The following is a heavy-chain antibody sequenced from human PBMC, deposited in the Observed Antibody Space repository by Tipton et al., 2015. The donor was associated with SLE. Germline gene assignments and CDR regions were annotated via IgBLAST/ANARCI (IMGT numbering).Heavy chain of an antibody. CDR3: ARGWDYDSWSGYADY. D-gene: IGHD3-3*01. V-gene: IGHV4-34*01. CDR1: GGSFSAYY. Sequence: TLSLTCAVSGGSFSAYYWTWIRQPPAKGLEWIGEINYGGSTNYNPSLKSRVTISVDTSKNQVSLRLSSVTAADTAVYYCARGWDYDSWSGYADYWGQGTLVTVSS. CDR2: INYGGST. J-gene: IGHJ4*02.